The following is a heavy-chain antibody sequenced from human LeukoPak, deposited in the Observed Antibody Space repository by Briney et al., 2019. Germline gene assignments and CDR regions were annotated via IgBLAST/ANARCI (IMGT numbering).Heavy chain of an antibody. CDR3: AKEDLAIAAGRGEFDY. CDR2: IYYSGST. CDR1: GGSISSSSYY. D-gene: IGHD6-25*01. J-gene: IGHJ4*02. V-gene: IGHV4-39*07. Sequence: PSGTLSLTCTVSGGSISSSSYYWGWIRQPPGKGLEWIGSIYYSGSTYYNPSLKSRVTISVDTSKNQFSLKLSSVTAADTAVYYFAKEDLAIAAGRGEFDYWGQGTLVTVSS.